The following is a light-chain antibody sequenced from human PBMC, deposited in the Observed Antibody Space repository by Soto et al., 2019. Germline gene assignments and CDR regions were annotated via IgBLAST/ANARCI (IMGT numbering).Light chain of an antibody. CDR2: GVT. CDR1: SSDVGTYDY. J-gene: IGLJ1*01. V-gene: IGLV2-8*01. CDR3: SSYAGRSMYV. Sequence: QSVLTQPPSAFGSPGQSVTFSCTGTSSDVGTYDYVSWCQQYPGRAPKLLIYGVTRRPSGVPDRFSGSKSGNTAALTVSGLQAEDEAYYYCSSYAGRSMYVFGTGTKVTVL.